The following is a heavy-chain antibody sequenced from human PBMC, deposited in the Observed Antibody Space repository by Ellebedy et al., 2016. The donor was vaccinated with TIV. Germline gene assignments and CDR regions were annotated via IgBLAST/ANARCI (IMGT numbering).Heavy chain of an antibody. CDR3: ARAPRGGTDY. V-gene: IGHV3-7*03. D-gene: IGHD3-10*01. CDR2: INHAGSAT. Sequence: PGGSLRLSCAASGFSLSGFWMSWVRQAPGKGLASVANINHAGSATYYLDSVKGRFTISRENAKNSLYLQMDSLRAEDTAVYFCARAPRGGTDYWGQGTLVTVSS. J-gene: IGHJ4*02. CDR1: GFSLSGFW.